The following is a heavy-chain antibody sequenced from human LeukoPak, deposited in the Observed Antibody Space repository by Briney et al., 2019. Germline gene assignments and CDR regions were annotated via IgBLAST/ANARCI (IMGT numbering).Heavy chain of an antibody. CDR1: GGSISSYH. V-gene: IGHV4-59*01. CDR3: ARGADSSSWYIFDY. D-gene: IGHD6-13*01. Sequence: SETLSLTCTVSGGSISSYHWSWIRQPPGKGLEWIGYIYYSGSTNYNPSLNSRVTISVDTSKNQFSLQLSSVTAADTAVYYCARGADSSSWYIFDYWGQGTLVTVSS. CDR2: IYYSGST. J-gene: IGHJ4*02.